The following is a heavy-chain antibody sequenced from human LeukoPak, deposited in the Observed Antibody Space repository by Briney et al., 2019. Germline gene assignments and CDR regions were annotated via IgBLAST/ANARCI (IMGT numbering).Heavy chain of an antibody. J-gene: IGHJ4*02. Sequence: SETLSLTCAVSVGSISRYYWSWIRQPAGKGLEWIGRIYTSGPANYNPSLKSRVTMSVDTSKKQLSLKLNSVTAADTAVYYCAVVVITPYYFEYWGQGTLVTVSS. D-gene: IGHD3-22*01. CDR2: IYTSGPA. CDR1: VGSISRYY. V-gene: IGHV4-4*07. CDR3: AVVVITPYYFEY.